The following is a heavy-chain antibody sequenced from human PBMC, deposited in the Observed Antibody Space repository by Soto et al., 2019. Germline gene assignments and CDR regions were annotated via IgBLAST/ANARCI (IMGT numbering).Heavy chain of an antibody. V-gene: IGHV4-59*02. D-gene: IGHD4-17*01. Sequence: QVQLQESGPRLVKPSETLSLTCTVSGGSVSSYYWSWLRQPPGKGLEWIGYIAHFGTTSYNPSLPRLVSISEDTSKHQFSLEVSSVTAADAGVYFCARVLIMTTVPADYYYMDVWGKGTTVTVSS. J-gene: IGHJ6*03. CDR3: ARVLIMTTVPADYYYMDV. CDR2: IAHFGTT. CDR1: GGSVSSYY.